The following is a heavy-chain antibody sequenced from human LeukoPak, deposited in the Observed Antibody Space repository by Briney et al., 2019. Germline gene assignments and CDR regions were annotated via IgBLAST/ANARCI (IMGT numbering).Heavy chain of an antibody. V-gene: IGHV3-74*01. CDR1: GFTFSSYW. D-gene: IGHD2-21*01. J-gene: IGHJ6*03. CDR3: AREYRGPNIGDYYYYYMDV. CDR2: INSDGSST. Sequence: GGSLRLSCAASGFTFSSYWMHWVRQAPGKGLVWVSRINSDGSSTSYADSVKGRFTISRDNSKNTLYLQMNSLRAEDTAVYYCAREYRGPNIGDYYYYYMDVWGKGTTVTISS.